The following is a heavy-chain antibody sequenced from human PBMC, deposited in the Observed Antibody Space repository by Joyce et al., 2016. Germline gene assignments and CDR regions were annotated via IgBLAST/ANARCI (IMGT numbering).Heavy chain of an antibody. D-gene: IGHD3-22*01. V-gene: IGHV4-39*01. CDR1: GGSISSSSYY. J-gene: IGHJ4*02. CDR2: MYYSGST. Sequence: QLQLQESGPGLVKPSETLSLTCTVSGGSISSSSYYWGWIRQPPGKGLEWIGSMYYSGSTYYNPSLKSRVTISVDTSKNQFSLKLSSVTAADTAVYYCARRRDGSGYYPFDYWGQGTLVTVSS. CDR3: ARRRDGSGYYPFDY.